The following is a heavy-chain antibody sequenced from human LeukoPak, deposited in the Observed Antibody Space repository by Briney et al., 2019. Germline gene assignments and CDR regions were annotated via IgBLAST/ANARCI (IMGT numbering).Heavy chain of an antibody. CDR3: PRHGLGNSFAY. CDR1: GGSISTYY. Sequence: SETLSLTCTVSGGSISTYYWSWIRQPPGKKLEWIGYIYSSGSTNYKPSLKSRVTISVDTSRNQFSLKLSSWTAAATAQSYVPRHGLGNSFAYWGEGSLVTVSS. D-gene: IGHD3/OR15-3a*01. V-gene: IGHV4-59*08. J-gene: IGHJ4*02. CDR2: IYSSGST.